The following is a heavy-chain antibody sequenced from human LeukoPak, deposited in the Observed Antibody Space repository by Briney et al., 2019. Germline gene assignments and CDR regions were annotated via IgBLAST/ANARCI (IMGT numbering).Heavy chain of an antibody. Sequence: SVKVSCKASGGTFSSYAISWVRQAPGQGLEWMGGIIPIFGTANYAQKFQGRVTITADESTSTAYMELSSLRSEDTAVYYCARGEAIYDILTGYYPDPFDYWGQGTLVTVPS. CDR2: IIPIFGTA. J-gene: IGHJ4*02. CDR1: GGTFSSYA. V-gene: IGHV1-69*01. D-gene: IGHD3-9*01. CDR3: ARGEAIYDILTGYYPDPFDY.